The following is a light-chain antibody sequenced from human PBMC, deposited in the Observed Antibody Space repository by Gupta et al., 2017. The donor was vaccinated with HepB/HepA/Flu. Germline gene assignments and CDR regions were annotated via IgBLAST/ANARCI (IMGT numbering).Light chain of an antibody. CDR1: QSVGSNY. J-gene: IGKJ2*01. V-gene: IGKV3-20*01. CDR3: QQEDSSPYT. CDR2: GAS. Sequence: DIVLTQSPGTLSLSPGERATLSCRASQSVGSNYLAWYQQKPGQAPRLLIHGASNRATGFADRFSGSGSGTEFTLTINRREPEDFAVYCCQQEDSSPYTFGQGTKLEIK.